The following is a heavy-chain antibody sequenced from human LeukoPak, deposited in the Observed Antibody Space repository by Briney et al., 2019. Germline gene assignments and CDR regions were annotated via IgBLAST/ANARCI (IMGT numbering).Heavy chain of an antibody. D-gene: IGHD6-13*01. CDR3: ASWPSIAAANY. CDR1: GFTFSSYW. CDR2: IKQDGSEK. V-gene: IGHV3-7*01. J-gene: IGHJ4*02. Sequence: GGSLRLSCAASGFTFSSYWMSWVRQAPGKGLEWVANIKQDGSEKYYVDSVKGRFTISRDNAKNSLYLQMNSLRAEDTAVYYCASWPSIAAANYWGQGTLVTVSS.